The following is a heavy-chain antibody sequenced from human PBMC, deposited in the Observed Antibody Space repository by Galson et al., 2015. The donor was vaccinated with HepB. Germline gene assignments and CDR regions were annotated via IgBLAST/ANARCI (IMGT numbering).Heavy chain of an antibody. CDR3: TRLPGGYGSSGYDWFDP. V-gene: IGHV3-73*01. Sequence: SLRLSCAASGFTFSGSAMHWVRQASGKGLEWVGRIRSKANSFATAYAASVKGRFTISRDDSKNTAYLQMNSLKTEDTAVYYCTRLPGGYGSSGYDWFDPWGQGTLVTVSS. J-gene: IGHJ5*02. CDR1: GFTFSGSA. D-gene: IGHD3-22*01. CDR2: IRSKANSFAT.